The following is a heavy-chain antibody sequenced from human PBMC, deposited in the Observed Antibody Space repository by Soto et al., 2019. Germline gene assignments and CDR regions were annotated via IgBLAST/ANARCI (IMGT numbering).Heavy chain of an antibody. CDR2: ISWSGARI. J-gene: IGHJ6*02. Sequence: LRLSCAASGFTFDDYAMHWVRQPPGKGLEWVSSISWSGARIDYADSVQGRFTISRDNAKNSLFLQMNSLRPEDTALYYCARDIGSAAIGGYYYGMDVWGQGTTVTVSS. D-gene: IGHD6-13*01. CDR3: ARDIGSAAIGGYYYGMDV. CDR1: GFTFDDYA. V-gene: IGHV3-9*01.